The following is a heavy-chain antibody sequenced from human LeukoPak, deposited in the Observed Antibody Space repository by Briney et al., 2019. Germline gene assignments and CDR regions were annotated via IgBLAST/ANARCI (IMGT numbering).Heavy chain of an antibody. D-gene: IGHD6-13*01. CDR3: AKGQSSSWYDNYYYMDV. J-gene: IGHJ6*03. V-gene: IGHV3-9*01. CDR1: GFTFDDYA. CDR2: INWNSGSI. Sequence: GGSLRLSCAASGFTFDDYAMHWVRQAPGKGLEWVSSINWNSGSIGYADSVKGRFTISRDNAKNSLYLQMNSLRAEDTAVYYCAKGQSSSWYDNYYYMDVWGKGTTVTVSS.